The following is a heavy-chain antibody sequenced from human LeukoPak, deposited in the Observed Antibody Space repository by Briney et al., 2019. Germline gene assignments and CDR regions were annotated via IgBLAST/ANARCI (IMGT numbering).Heavy chain of an antibody. CDR2: ISSSSSYI. Sequence: GGSLRLSCAASGFTFSSYSMNWVRQAPGKGLEWVSSISSSSSYIYYADSVKGRFTISRDNAKNSLYLQMNSLRAEDTAVYYCARTASIGTSSRYRLVSRWFDPWGQGTLVTVPS. CDR3: ARTASIGTSSRYRLVSRWFDP. J-gene: IGHJ5*02. V-gene: IGHV3-21*01. D-gene: IGHD6-13*01. CDR1: GFTFSSYS.